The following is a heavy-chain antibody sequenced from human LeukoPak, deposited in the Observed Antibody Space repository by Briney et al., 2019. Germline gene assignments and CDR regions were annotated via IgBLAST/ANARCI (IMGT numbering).Heavy chain of an antibody. D-gene: IGHD3-10*01. CDR2: IYYSGST. CDR1: GGSISSYY. V-gene: IGHV4-59*01. CDR3: ARVLWFGELCWFDY. J-gene: IGHJ4*02. Sequence: SETLSLTCTVSGGSISSYYWSWLRQPPGKGLEWIGYIYYSGSTNYNPSLKSRVTISVDTSKNQFSLKLSSVTAADTAVYYCARVLWFGELCWFDYWGQGTLVTVSS.